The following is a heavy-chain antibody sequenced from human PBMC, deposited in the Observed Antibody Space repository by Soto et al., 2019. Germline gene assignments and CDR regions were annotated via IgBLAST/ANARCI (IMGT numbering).Heavy chain of an antibody. Sequence: SETLSLTCAVYGGSFSGYYWSWIRQPPGKGLEWIGEINHSGSTNYNPSLKSRVTISVDTSKNQFSLKLSSVTAADTAVYYCARQGYSSSSDFDYWGQGTLVTVSS. CDR1: GGSFSGYY. D-gene: IGHD6-6*01. CDR2: INHSGST. J-gene: IGHJ4*02. CDR3: ARQGYSSSSDFDY. V-gene: IGHV4-34*01.